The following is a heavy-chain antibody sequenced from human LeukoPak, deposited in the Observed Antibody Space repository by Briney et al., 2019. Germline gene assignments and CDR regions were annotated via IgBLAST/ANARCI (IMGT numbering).Heavy chain of an antibody. V-gene: IGHV3-30*02. D-gene: IGHD3-22*01. CDR2: IRYGGSNK. J-gene: IGHJ2*01. CDR1: RFTFSSYG. Sequence: GGTLRLSCAASRFTFSSYGMSWVRQAPGKGLEWVAFIRYGGSNKYYADSVKGRFTISRDNSKNTLYLQMNSLRAEDTAVYYCAKEGLYYYDSSGGNWYFDLWGRGTMVTVSS. CDR3: AKEGLYYYDSSGGNWYFDL.